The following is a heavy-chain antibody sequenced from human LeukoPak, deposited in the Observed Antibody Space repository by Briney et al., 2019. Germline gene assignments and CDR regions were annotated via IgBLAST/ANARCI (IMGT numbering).Heavy chain of an antibody. J-gene: IGHJ4*02. D-gene: IGHD5-18*01. CDR3: ARGRLLFPVDTAMKFVMRATGFDY. CDR1: GGSFSSYY. V-gene: IGHV4-34*01. Sequence: SETLSLTCAVYGGSFSSYYWGWIRQPPGKGLEWIGSIYYSGSTYYNPSLKSRVTISVDTSKNQFSLKLSSVTAADTAVYYCARGRLLFPVDTAMKFVMRATGFDYWGQGTLVTVSS. CDR2: IYYSGST.